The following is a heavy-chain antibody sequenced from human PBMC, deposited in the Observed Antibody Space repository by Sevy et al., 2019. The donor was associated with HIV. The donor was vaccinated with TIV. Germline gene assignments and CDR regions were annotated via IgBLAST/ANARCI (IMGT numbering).Heavy chain of an antibody. D-gene: IGHD3-22*01. CDR2: IYSDGRT. J-gene: IGHJ6*02. CDR3: ARDRDYDASGYYYYYHGMDV. V-gene: IGHV3-66*01. CDR1: GLSVSDNY. Sequence: GGSLRLSCAASGLSVSDNYMNWVRQAPGKGLELVSVIYSDGRTYYADSVKGRFTISRDNSKNTLYLHMNNLRPEDTAVYYCARDRDYDASGYYYYYHGMDVWGQGTTVTVSS.